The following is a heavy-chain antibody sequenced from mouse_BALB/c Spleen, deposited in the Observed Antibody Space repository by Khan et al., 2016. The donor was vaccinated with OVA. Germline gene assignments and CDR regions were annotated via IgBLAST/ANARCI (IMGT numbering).Heavy chain of an antibody. Sequence: EVQLVESGPGLVKPSQSLSLTCTVTGYSITSDYVWNWIRQFPGNKLEWMGFISYSGNTKYNHSLKSRFSITRDTSKNQFFLQLNSVTTEDTATYYCARVYGGDFDYWGQGTSLTVSS. D-gene: IGHD1-1*01. V-gene: IGHV3-2*02. J-gene: IGHJ2*02. CDR2: ISYSGNT. CDR1: GYSITSDYV. CDR3: ARVYGGDFDY.